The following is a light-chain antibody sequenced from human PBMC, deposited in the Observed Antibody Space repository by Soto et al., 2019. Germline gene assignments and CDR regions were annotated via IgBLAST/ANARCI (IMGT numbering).Light chain of an antibody. CDR1: QSISSW. J-gene: IGKJ4*01. CDR3: QQYNSPLVT. V-gene: IGKV1-5*03. CDR2: KAS. Sequence: DIQMTQSPSTLSASVGDRVTITCRASQSISSWLAWYQQKPGKAPKLLIYKASSLESGVPSRFSGSGSGTEFTLTISSLQPDDFATYYCQQYNSPLVTVGGGTKVEIK.